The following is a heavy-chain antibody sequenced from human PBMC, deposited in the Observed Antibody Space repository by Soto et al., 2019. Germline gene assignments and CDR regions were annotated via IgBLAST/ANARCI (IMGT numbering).Heavy chain of an antibody. CDR3: ARRYGASFDY. D-gene: IGHD4-17*01. J-gene: IGHJ4*02. CDR2: IYYSGST. Sequence: SETLYLTCTVSGVSISSYYWRWIRQPPGKGLEWIGYIYYSGSTNYNPSLKSRVTISVDTSKNQFSLKLSSVTAADTAVYYCARRYGASFDYWGQGTLVTVS. V-gene: IGHV4-59*01. CDR1: GVSISSYY.